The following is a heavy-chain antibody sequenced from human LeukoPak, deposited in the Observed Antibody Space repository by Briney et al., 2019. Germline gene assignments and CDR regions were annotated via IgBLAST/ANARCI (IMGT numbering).Heavy chain of an antibody. CDR3: AKEDSFYGSGSYWPDY. V-gene: IGHV3-30*04. CDR2: ISYDVSNK. Sequence: GRSLRLSCAASGFTFGSYAMHWVRQAPGKGLEWVAVISYDVSNKYYADSVKGRFTISRDNSKNTVYLQMNSLRPEDTAVYYCAKEDSFYGSGSYWPDYWGQGTLVTVSS. CDR1: GFTFGSYA. D-gene: IGHD3-10*01. J-gene: IGHJ4*02.